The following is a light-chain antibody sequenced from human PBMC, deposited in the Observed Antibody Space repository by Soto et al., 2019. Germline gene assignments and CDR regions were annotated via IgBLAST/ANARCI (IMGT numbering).Light chain of an antibody. J-gene: IGKJ1*01. CDR2: GAS. CDR1: QSVRSN. V-gene: IGKV3-15*01. Sequence: EIVMTQSPATLSVSPGERATLSCGASQSVRSNFAWYQQKPGQAPRLLIYGASTRATGIPARFSGSGSGTEFTLTISSLQSEDFAIYYCQQYNDWPPTFGQGTKVDIX. CDR3: QQYNDWPPT.